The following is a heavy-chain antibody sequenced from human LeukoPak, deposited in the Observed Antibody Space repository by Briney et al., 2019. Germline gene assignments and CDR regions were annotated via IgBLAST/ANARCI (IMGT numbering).Heavy chain of an antibody. Sequence: GGSLRLSCAVSGFTFSDYYMSWIRQAPGKGLEWVSYISSSGTTIYYTDSVKGRFTISRDNAKNSLYLQMNSLRAEDTAVYYCARGAARDYYYYGMDVWGQGTTVTGSS. CDR1: GFTFSDYY. D-gene: IGHD6-13*01. V-gene: IGHV3-11*01. CDR3: ARGAARDYYYYGMDV. J-gene: IGHJ6*02. CDR2: ISSSGTTI.